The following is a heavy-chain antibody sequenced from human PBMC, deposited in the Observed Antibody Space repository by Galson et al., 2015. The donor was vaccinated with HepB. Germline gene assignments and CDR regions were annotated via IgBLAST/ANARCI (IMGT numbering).Heavy chain of an antibody. V-gene: IGHV4-61*05. CDR2: IYYSGST. J-gene: IGHJ2*01. CDR3: ARYFEF. Sequence: ETLSLTCGVAGGAFSSSNVYWGWIRRPPGERPEGIGCIYYSGSTMSNPSLKSRVTITVDTSKNQFSLKLSSVTAADAAVYLCARYFEFWSRGPPVPVS. CDR1: GGAFSSSNVY.